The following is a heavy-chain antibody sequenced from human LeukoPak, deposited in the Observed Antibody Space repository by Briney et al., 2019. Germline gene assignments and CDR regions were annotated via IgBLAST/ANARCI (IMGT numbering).Heavy chain of an antibody. D-gene: IGHD2-2*02. V-gene: IGHV4-34*01. CDR2: INHSGST. Sequence: PSETLSLTCVVYGASLSGYHWSWIRQPPGKGLEWIGEINHSGSTNYNPSLKSRVTISVDTSNNQFSLKLSSVTAADTAVYYCARLVVPAAIRWFDPWGQGTLVTVSS. CDR3: ARLVVPAAIRWFDP. J-gene: IGHJ5*02. CDR1: GASLSGYH.